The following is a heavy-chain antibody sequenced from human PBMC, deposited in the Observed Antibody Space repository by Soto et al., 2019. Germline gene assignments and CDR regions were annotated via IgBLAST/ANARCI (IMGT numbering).Heavy chain of an antibody. CDR1: GFTFRSYG. J-gene: IGHJ6*02. D-gene: IGHD6-6*01. V-gene: IGHV3-33*01. CDR2: IWYDGGNK. CDR3: ARVTYSSSAAPFRYSGMDV. Sequence: QVQLVESGGGVVQPGRSLRLSCAASGFTFRSYGMHWVRQAPGKGLEWVAVIWYDGGNKYYADSVKGRFTISRDNYQNTRQLPMKSARAEATAVYYCARVTYSSSAAPFRYSGMDVRGQGTTVTVSS.